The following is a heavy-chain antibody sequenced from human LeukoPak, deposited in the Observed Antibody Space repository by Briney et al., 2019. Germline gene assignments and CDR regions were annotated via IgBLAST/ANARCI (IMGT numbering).Heavy chain of an antibody. V-gene: IGHV1-69*13. CDR3: ASQYYYDSSGYYFDGLYLGY. D-gene: IGHD3-22*01. CDR2: IIPIFGTA. J-gene: IGHJ4*02. Sequence: SVKVSCKASGGTFSSYAISWVQQAPGQGLEWMGGIIPIFGTANYAQKFQGRVTITADESTSTAYMELSSLRSEDTAVYYCASQYYYDSSGYYFDGLYLGYWGQGTLVTVSS. CDR1: GGTFSSYA.